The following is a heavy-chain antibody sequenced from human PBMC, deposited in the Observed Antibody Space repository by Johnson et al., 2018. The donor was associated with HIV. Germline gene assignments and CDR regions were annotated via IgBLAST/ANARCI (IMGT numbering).Heavy chain of an antibody. Sequence: VQLVESGGGLVQPGGSLRLSCAASGFTFSSYAMSWVRQAPGKGLEWVANIKQDGSEKYYVDSVKGRFTISRDNAKNSLYLQMNSLRAEDTAVYYCAREYYGSGSDAFDIWGQGTMVTVSS. J-gene: IGHJ3*02. D-gene: IGHD3-10*01. CDR3: AREYYGSGSDAFDI. CDR2: IKQDGSEK. CDR1: GFTFSSYA. V-gene: IGHV3-7*01.